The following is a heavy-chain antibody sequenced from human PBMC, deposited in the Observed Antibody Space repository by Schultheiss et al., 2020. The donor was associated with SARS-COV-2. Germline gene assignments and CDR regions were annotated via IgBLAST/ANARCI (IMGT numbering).Heavy chain of an antibody. CDR1: GYTFTGYY. D-gene: IGHD2-2*01. CDR2: INPNSGGT. J-gene: IGHJ6*03. CDR3: ATDRVEVRSATQRHHFYYMDA. Sequence: ASVKVSCKASGYTFTGYYVHWVRQAPGQGLEWMGWINPNSGGTNYAQKFQGRVTMTRDTSISTAYMELSRLRSDDTAVYYCATDRVEVRSATQRHHFYYMDAWGKGTTVTVYS. V-gene: IGHV1-2*02.